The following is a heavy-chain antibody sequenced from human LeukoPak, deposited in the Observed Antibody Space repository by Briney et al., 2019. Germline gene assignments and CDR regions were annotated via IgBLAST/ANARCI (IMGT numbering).Heavy chain of an antibody. D-gene: IGHD6-13*01. CDR1: GFTFSNYW. V-gene: IGHV3-7*01. J-gene: IGHJ4*02. Sequence: GGSLRLSCAASGFTFSNYWMSWVRQAPGKGLEWVANIMEDGSRKYYVDSVKGRFTISRDNAKNSLFLQMDSLRAEDTAVYYCARAGISGAGDYWGQGTLVTVSS. CDR2: IMEDGSRK. CDR3: ARAGISGAGDY.